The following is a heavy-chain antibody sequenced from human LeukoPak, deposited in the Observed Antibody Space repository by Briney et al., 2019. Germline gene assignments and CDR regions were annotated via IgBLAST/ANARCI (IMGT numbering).Heavy chain of an antibody. Sequence: GGSLRLSCAASGFTFSSYSMNWVRQAPGKGLEWVSSISSSSSYIYYADSVKGRFTISRDNAKNSLYLQMNSLRAEDTAEYYCARESGSYYQFDYWGQGTLVTVSS. CDR1: GFTFSSYS. J-gene: IGHJ4*02. CDR2: ISSSSSYI. CDR3: ARESGSYYQFDY. V-gene: IGHV3-21*01. D-gene: IGHD1-26*01.